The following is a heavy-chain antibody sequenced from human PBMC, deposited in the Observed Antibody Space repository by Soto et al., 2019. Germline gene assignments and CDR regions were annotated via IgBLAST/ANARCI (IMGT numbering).Heavy chain of an antibody. CDR3: ANGRYSNSPEYDY. D-gene: IGHD5-18*01. CDR2: ISYDARNR. V-gene: IGHV3-30*18. J-gene: IGHJ4*02. Sequence: QVQLVESGGGVVQPGRSLRLSCAASGLTFSSYGMNWVRQAPDKGLEWVAGISYDARNRYHADSVKGRFTVSRDNSKNTLYRQMDSLRADDTAIYYGANGRYSNSPEYDYWGQGTLVTVSS. CDR1: GLTFSSYG.